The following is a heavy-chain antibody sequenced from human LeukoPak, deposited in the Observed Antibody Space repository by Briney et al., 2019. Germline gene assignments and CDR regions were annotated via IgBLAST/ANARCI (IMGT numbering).Heavy chain of an antibody. CDR3: ARVRWGSYSFDY. CDR1: GYTFTGYY. V-gene: IGHV1-2*06. D-gene: IGHD3-16*01. CDR2: INPNSGGT. Sequence: ASVKVSCKASGYTFTGYYMHWVRQAPGQGLEWMGRINPNSGGTNYAQKFQGRVTMTRDTSISTAYMELSRLRSDDTAVYYCARVRWGSYSFDYWGQGTLATVSS. J-gene: IGHJ4*02.